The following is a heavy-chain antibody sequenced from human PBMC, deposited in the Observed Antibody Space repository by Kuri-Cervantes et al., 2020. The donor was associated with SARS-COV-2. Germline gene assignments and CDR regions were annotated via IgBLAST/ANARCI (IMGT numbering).Heavy chain of an antibody. Sequence: ESLKISCTVSGASISSSTYYWGWIRQSPGKGLEWLGSIYESGDTYYSSSLKSRLSLSVDTSKNQFSLKLTSVTAADTAIYYCARYYAFDRFHKWGQGTQVTVSS. D-gene: IGHD3-9*01. V-gene: IGHV4-39*01. CDR1: GASISSSTYY. J-gene: IGHJ4*02. CDR3: ARYYAFDRFHK. CDR2: IYESGDT.